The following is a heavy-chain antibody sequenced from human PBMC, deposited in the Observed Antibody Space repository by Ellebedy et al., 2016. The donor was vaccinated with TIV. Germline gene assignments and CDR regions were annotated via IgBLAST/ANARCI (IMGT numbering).Heavy chain of an antibody. J-gene: IGHJ4*02. Sequence: PSETLSLTCTVSGGSISGNYWSWIRQPPGKGLEWIGYIFYTGSTNYNPSLKSRVTMSVDPSKNQLSLKLTAVTAADPAVYYCARGGSYADSWGQGTLVTVSS. CDR1: GGSISGNY. D-gene: IGHD1-26*01. CDR3: ARGGSYADS. V-gene: IGHV4-59*01. CDR2: IFYTGST.